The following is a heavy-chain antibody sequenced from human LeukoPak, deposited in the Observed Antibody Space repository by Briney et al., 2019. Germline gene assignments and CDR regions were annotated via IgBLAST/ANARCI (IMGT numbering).Heavy chain of an antibody. CDR1: GYTFTSYD. V-gene: IGHV1-8*01. J-gene: IGHJ4*02. D-gene: IGHD5-18*01. CDR3: AREEDSYGYLDY. CDR2: MNPNSGNT. Sequence: GASVKVSCKASGYTFTSYDINWVRQATGQGLEWMGWMNPNSGNTGYAQKFQGRVTMTRNTSISTAYMELSSLRSEDTAVYYCAREEDSYGYLDYWGQGTLVTVSS.